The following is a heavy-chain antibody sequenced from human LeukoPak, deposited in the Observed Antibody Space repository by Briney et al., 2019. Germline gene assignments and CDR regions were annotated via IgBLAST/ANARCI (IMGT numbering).Heavy chain of an antibody. J-gene: IGHJ4*02. CDR2: IIPIFGTA. V-gene: IGHV1-69*06. D-gene: IGHD3-16*02. CDR1: GGTFSSYA. Sequence: GASVKVSCKASGGTFSSYAISWVRQAPGQGLEWMGGIIPIFGTANYAQKFQGRVTITADKSTSTAYMELSSLRSEDTAVYYCARDHHDYVWGSYRYAPVNWGQGTLVTVSS. CDR3: ARDHHDYVWGSYRYAPVN.